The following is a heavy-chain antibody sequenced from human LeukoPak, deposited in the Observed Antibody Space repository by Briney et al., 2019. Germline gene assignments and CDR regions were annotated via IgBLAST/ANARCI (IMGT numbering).Heavy chain of an antibody. D-gene: IGHD1-7*01. J-gene: IGHJ6*03. CDR2: INAGNGNT. V-gene: IGHV1-3*01. CDR1: GYTFTSYA. Sequence: ASVKVSCKASGYTFTSYAMHWVRQAPGQRLEWMGWINAGNGNTKYSQKFQGRVTMTRDTSTSTVYMELSSLRSEDTAVYYCARALPSLKTKDYYYYMDVWGKGTTVTVSS. CDR3: ARALPSLKTKDYYYYMDV.